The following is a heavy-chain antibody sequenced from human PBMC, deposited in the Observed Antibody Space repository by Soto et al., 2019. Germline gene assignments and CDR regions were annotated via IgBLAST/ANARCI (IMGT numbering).Heavy chain of an antibody. D-gene: IGHD4-17*01. Sequence: GASVKVSCKASGGTLSSYAISWVRQAPGQGLEWMGGIIPIFGTANYAQKFQGRVTITADESTSTAYMELSSLRSEDTAVYYCARGALDYGDYASLDSYYYGMDVWGQGTTVTVSS. CDR1: GGTLSSYA. J-gene: IGHJ6*02. CDR2: IIPIFGTA. CDR3: ARGALDYGDYASLDSYYYGMDV. V-gene: IGHV1-69*13.